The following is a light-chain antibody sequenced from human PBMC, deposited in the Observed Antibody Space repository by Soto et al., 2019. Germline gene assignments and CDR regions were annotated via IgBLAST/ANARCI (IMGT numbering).Light chain of an antibody. V-gene: IGKV1-33*01. CDR1: QDISNY. Sequence: DIQMTQSPSSLSASVGDRVTITCRASQDISNYLNWYQQRPGKAPKLLIYDASNLERGVPSRFSGTRSGTYFTFAITSLQPEDVATYYRQQSDSLPITFGQGTRLEI. CDR3: QQSDSLPIT. CDR2: DAS. J-gene: IGKJ5*01.